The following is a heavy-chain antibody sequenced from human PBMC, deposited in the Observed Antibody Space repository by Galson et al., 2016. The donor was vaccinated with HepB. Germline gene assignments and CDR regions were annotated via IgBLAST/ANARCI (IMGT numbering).Heavy chain of an antibody. Sequence: SLRLSCAASGFTFNNYAMHWVRQAPGKGLEWVAVISYDGINRFYSDSARGRFTITRDDSKDTLYLQVNSLRTEDTAVYFCARRGRPFGGAMDVWGQGTMVTVSS. V-gene: IGHV3-30*04. D-gene: IGHD5-18*01. CDR3: ARRGRPFGGAMDV. CDR2: ISYDGINR. CDR1: GFTFNNYA. J-gene: IGHJ3*01.